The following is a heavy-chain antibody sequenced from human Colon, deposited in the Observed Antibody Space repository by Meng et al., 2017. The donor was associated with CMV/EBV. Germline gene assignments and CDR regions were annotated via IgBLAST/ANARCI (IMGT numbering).Heavy chain of an antibody. CDR1: GIPFSSSG. J-gene: IGHJ4*02. CDR3: ARDKGVRTFDT. Sequence: VQVGESGGGVVQPGESLRLVCAASGIPFSSSGMHWVRQAPGKGLEWVALIRHDGSNEYYAESVRGRFTISRDNSKNTVYLQMNSLRSEDTAVYYCARDKGVRTFDTWGQGILVTVSS. D-gene: IGHD2-21*01. V-gene: IGHV3-30*02. CDR2: IRHDGSNE.